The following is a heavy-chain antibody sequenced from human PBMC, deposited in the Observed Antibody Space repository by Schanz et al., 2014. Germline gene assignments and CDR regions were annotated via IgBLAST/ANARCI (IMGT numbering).Heavy chain of an antibody. J-gene: IGHJ6*02. D-gene: IGHD2-15*01. V-gene: IGHV3-23*01. Sequence: DVQLLESGGGLVQPGGSLRLSCAASGFTFNSYAMTWVRQAPGKGLEWVSSISHSGGSKYYADSVKGRFTISRDNSENTLYLQMNSLSADDTVVFYCAKAMGYCSGGTCYDYYYYGLDVWGQGTTVTVSS. CDR1: GFTFNSYA. CDR3: AKAMGYCSGGTCYDYYYYGLDV. CDR2: ISHSGGSK.